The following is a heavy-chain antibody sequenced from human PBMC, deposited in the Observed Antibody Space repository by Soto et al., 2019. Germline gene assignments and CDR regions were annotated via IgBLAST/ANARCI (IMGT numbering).Heavy chain of an antibody. D-gene: IGHD6-6*01. CDR2: IGGSGSPI. CDR1: GFIFSSYA. Sequence: PGGSLRLSCAASGFIFSSYAMNWVRQAPGKGLEWVSYIGGSGSPIYYADSVRGRFTISRDNAKNPLYLQMNSLRAEDTAVYYCARDWTQPRGSSAPLDPWGQGTLVTVSS. CDR3: ARDWTQPRGSSAPLDP. J-gene: IGHJ5*02. V-gene: IGHV3-48*01.